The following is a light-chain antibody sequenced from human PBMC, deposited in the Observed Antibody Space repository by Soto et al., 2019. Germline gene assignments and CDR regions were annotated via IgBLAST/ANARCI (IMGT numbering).Light chain of an antibody. CDR1: SSDVGGYNF. CDR3: SSYSSSNTLPYV. J-gene: IGLJ1*01. CDR2: DVS. Sequence: QSVLTQPASVSGSRGQSITISRTGTSSDVGGYNFVSWYQQYPGKAPKLTIYDVSHRPSGVSERFSGSKSGNTASLTISGLQADDEADYYCSSYSSSNTLPYVFGSGTKVTVL. V-gene: IGLV2-14*03.